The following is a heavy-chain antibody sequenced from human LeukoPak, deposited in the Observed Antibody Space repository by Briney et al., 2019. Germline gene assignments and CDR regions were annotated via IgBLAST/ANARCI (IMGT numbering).Heavy chain of an antibody. J-gene: IGHJ6*03. Sequence: SETLSLTCTVSGGSISSYYWSWIRQPPGKGLEWIGHIYDSGSTNYNPSLKSRVTISADTSKNQFSLKLTSVTAADTAIYYCARGHSSGWFPGVYHNYMDIWGKGTTVTVSS. D-gene: IGHD6-19*01. CDR3: ARGHSSGWFPGVYHNYMDI. CDR2: IYDSGST. CDR1: GGSISSYY. V-gene: IGHV4-59*01.